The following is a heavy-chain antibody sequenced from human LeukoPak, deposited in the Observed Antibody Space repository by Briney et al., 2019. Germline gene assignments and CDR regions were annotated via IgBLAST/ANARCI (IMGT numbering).Heavy chain of an antibody. V-gene: IGHV4-34*01. CDR1: GGSFSGYY. CDR3: ARGGYDFWSGYSGPLDY. CDR2: INHSGST. Sequence: SGTLSLTCAVYGGSFSGYYWSWIRQPPGKGLEWIGEINHSGSTNYNPSLKSRVTISVDTSKNQFSLKLSSVTAADTAVYYCARGGYDFWSGYSGPLDYWGQGTLVTVSS. D-gene: IGHD3-3*01. J-gene: IGHJ4*02.